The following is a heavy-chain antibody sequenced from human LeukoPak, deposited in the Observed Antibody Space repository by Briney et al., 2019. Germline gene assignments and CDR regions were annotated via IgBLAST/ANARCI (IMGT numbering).Heavy chain of an antibody. V-gene: IGHV1-2*06. D-gene: IGHD3-22*01. CDR3: ARGRNSVYYFNVVAPSYFDY. Sequence: ASVKVSCKASGYTFTGYYMHWVRLAPGQGREWMGRINPNSGGTNYAQKFQGRVTMTRDTSINTAYMDLSRLRSDDTAVYYCARGRNSVYYFNVVAPSYFDYWGQGTRVTVSS. CDR1: GYTFTGYY. CDR2: INPNSGGT. J-gene: IGHJ4*02.